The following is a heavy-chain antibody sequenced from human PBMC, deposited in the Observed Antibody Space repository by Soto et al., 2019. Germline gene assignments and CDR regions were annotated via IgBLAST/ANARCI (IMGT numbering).Heavy chain of an antibody. CDR3: AGRQQNYYYYGMDV. V-gene: IGHV3-30*03. CDR1: GISISTYA. J-gene: IGHJ6*02. Sequence: QVQLVESGGGVVQPGRSLTVSCAASGISISTYAMHWVRQAPGKGLEWVAVISQDGSVNYYADSVKGRFTISRDNPKNTLFLQMNSLGADDTAVYYCAGRQQNYYYYGMDVWGQGATVTVSS. CDR2: ISQDGSVN. D-gene: IGHD6-13*01.